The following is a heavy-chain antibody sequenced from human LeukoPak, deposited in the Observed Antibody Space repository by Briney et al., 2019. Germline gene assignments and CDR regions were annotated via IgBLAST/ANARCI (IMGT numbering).Heavy chain of an antibody. Sequence: GGSLRLSCAASGFTFSSYSMNWVRQAPGKGLEWVSYISSSSSTIYYADSVKGRFTISRDNAKNSLYLQMNSLRDEDTAVYYCARVDYYDSSGSSTYFDYWGQGTLVTVSS. J-gene: IGHJ4*02. CDR2: ISSSSSTI. CDR1: GFTFSSYS. CDR3: ARVDYYDSSGSSTYFDY. V-gene: IGHV3-48*02. D-gene: IGHD3-22*01.